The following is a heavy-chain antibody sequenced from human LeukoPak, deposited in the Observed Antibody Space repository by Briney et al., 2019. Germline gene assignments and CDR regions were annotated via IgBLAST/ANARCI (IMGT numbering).Heavy chain of an antibody. CDR2: IYYSGST. CDR1: GGSISSGGYY. V-gene: IGHV4-31*03. J-gene: IGHJ4*02. Sequence: TLSLTCTVSGGSISSGGYYWSWIRQHPGKGLEWIGYIYYSGSTYYNPSLKSRVTISVDTSKNQFSLKLSSVTAADTAVYYCASTFMTTVQFDYWGQGTLVTVSS. CDR3: ASTFMTTVQFDY. D-gene: IGHD4-17*01.